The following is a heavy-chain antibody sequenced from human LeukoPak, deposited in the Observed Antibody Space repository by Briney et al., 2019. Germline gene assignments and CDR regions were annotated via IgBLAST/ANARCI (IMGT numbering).Heavy chain of an antibody. J-gene: IGHJ4*02. CDR1: GFTFSSYA. CDR2: ISGSGGST. CDR3: AKVAVDYYDSSGYYNMYYFDY. D-gene: IGHD3-22*01. V-gene: IGHV3-23*01. Sequence: GGSLRLSCAASGFTFSSYAMSWVRQAPGKGLEWVSAISGSGGSTYYAGSVKGRFTISRDNSKNTLYLQMNSLRAEDTAVYYCAKVAVDYYDSSGYYNMYYFDYWGQGTLVTVSS.